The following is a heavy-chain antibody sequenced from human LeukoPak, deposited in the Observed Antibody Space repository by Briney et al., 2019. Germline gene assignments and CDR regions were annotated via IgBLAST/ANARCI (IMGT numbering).Heavy chain of an antibody. Sequence: PGGSLRLSCAASGFTFSSYAMSWVRQAPGKGLEWVSAISGSGGSTYYADSVKGRFTISRDNAKNSLYLQMNSLRAEDTAVYYCVRDLGVVIYDYWGQGTLVTVSS. J-gene: IGHJ4*02. CDR1: GFTFSSYA. CDR3: VRDLGVVIYDY. D-gene: IGHD3-3*01. CDR2: ISGSGGST. V-gene: IGHV3-23*01.